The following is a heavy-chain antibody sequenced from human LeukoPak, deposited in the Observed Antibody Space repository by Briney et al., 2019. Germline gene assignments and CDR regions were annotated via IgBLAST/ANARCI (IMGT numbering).Heavy chain of an antibody. CDR1: GFTFSSYE. D-gene: IGHD6-19*01. J-gene: IGHJ4*02. V-gene: IGHV3-48*03. Sequence: GGSLRLSXAASGFTFSSYEMNWVRRAPGKGLEWVSYISSRGTTIYYVDSVKGRFTISRDNAKNSLYLQMDSLRAEDTATYHCARGIAVAGADYWGQGTLVTVSS. CDR3: ARGIAVAGADY. CDR2: ISSRGTTI.